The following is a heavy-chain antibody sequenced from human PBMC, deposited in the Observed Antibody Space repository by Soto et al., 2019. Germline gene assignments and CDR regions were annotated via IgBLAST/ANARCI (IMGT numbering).Heavy chain of an antibody. CDR3: ASRRIAAAIFDY. CDR2: IYHSGSI. D-gene: IGHD6-13*01. J-gene: IGHJ4*02. Sequence: SETPSLTCAVSGGSISSSNWWSWVRQPPGKGLEWIGEIYHSGSINYNPSLKSRVTISVDKSKNQFSLKLSSVTAADTAVYYCASRRIAAAIFDYWGQGTLVTVSS. V-gene: IGHV4-4*02. CDR1: GGSISSSNW.